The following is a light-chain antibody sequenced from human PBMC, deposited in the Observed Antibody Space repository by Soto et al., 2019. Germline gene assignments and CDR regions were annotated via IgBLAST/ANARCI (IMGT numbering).Light chain of an antibody. V-gene: IGLV2-18*02. CDR1: NSDVGSYNR. J-gene: IGLJ2*01. CDR3: SSYTSTTTRVL. CDR2: EVS. Sequence: QSALTQPPSVSGSPGQSVTISCTGTNSDVGSYNRVSWYQQPPGTAPKLMIYEVSNRPSGVPDRFSGSKSGNTASLTISGLQAEDEADYYCSSYTSTTTRVLFGGGTKLTVL.